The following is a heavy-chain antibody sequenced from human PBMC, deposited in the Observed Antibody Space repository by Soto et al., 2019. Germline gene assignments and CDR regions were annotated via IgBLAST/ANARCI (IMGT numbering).Heavy chain of an antibody. CDR2: ISYAGGNK. J-gene: IGHJ6*02. Sequence: PGGSLRLSRAASGFTFSNFGMHWVRQAPGKGLEWVAFISYAGGNKYYADSVKGRFTISRDNSKTLYLQMNSLRREDTAVYYCAKDGGAGNFYYYGADVWGQGTTVTVSS. D-gene: IGHD3-16*01. CDR1: GFTFSNFG. V-gene: IGHV3-30*18. CDR3: AKDGGAGNFYYYGADV.